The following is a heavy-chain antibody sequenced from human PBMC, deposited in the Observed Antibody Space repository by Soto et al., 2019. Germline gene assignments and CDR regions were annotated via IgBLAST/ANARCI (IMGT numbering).Heavy chain of an antibody. D-gene: IGHD3-3*01. J-gene: IGHJ1*01. CDR1: GFTFTNYW. CDR3: TTVFEP. CDR2: IDGVGTGT. V-gene: IGHV3-74*01. Sequence: PVGSLRLSCAASGFTFTNYWMHWVRQVPGKGLVWVSRIDGVGTGTSYSDSVRGRFTISGDNAENTLYLQMNSLTAEDTVVYYCTTVFEPWGEGATVTVYS.